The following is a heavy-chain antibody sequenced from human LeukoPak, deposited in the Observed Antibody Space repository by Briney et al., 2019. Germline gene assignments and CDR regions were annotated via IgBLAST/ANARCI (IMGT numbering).Heavy chain of an antibody. CDR1: GFNFIDYT. Sequence: GSLRLSCAASGFNFIDYTMNWVRQAPGKGLEWVSSISSSRSYIYYADSVKGRFTISRDNAKNSLYLQMNSLRAEDTAVYYCARDAYYDSSKPFDYWGQGTLVTVSS. J-gene: IGHJ4*02. CDR2: ISSSRSYI. D-gene: IGHD3-22*01. CDR3: ARDAYYDSSKPFDY. V-gene: IGHV3-21*01.